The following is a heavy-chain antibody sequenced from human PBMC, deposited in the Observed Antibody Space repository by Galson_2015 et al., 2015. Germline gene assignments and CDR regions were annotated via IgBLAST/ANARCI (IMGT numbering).Heavy chain of an antibody. CDR3: ARGRYNHDTGARLDYFDY. J-gene: IGHJ4*02. Sequence: SETLSLTCTVSGGSISSYYWSWIRQPPGKGLEWIGYIYYSGTTNYNPSLKSRVTISVDTSKNQFSLKLTSVTAADTAVYYCARGRYNHDTGARLDYFDYWGQGSLVSVSS. D-gene: IGHD2-8*02. CDR2: IYYSGTT. V-gene: IGHV4-59*01. CDR1: GGSISSYY.